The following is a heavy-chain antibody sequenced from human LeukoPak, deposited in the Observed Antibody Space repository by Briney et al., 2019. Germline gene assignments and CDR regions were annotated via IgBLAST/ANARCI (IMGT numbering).Heavy chain of an antibody. CDR3: AKPGLPGYSSSWLDY. Sequence: GGSLRLSCAASGSTFSSYGMHWVRQAPGKGLEWVAVISYDGSNKYYADSVKGRFTISRDNSKNTLYLQMNSLRAEDTAVYYCAKPGLPGYSSSWLDYWGQGTLVTVSS. D-gene: IGHD6-13*01. V-gene: IGHV3-30*18. CDR1: GSTFSSYG. J-gene: IGHJ4*02. CDR2: ISYDGSNK.